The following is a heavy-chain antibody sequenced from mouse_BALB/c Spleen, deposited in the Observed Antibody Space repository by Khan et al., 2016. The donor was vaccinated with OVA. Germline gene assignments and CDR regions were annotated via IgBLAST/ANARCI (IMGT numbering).Heavy chain of an antibody. CDR2: VSSGGSFT. CDR1: GFTFYNYA. D-gene: IGHD2-3*01. Sequence: EVELVESGGGLVKPGGSLKLSCAASGFTFYNYAMSWVRQTPEKRLEWVATVSSGGSFTYYPDSVKGRFTISSDNAKNTLYLQMNSLRSEDTAIYYCARQGGIYDVPFDYWGQGTTLTVSS. J-gene: IGHJ2*01. V-gene: IGHV5-9-3*01. CDR3: ARQGGIYDVPFDY.